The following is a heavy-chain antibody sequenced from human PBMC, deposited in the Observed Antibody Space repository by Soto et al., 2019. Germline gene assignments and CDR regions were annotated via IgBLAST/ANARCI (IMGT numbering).Heavy chain of an antibody. J-gene: IGHJ4*02. D-gene: IGHD3-16*02. Sequence: GGSLRLSCAASGFTFSSYSMNWVRQAPGKGLEWVSYISSSSSTIYYADSVKGRFTISRDNAKNSLYLQMNSLRAEDTAGYYCSRDYVWGSYRYFDYWGQGTLVTVSS. CDR3: SRDYVWGSYRYFDY. CDR2: ISSSSSTI. V-gene: IGHV3-48*04. CDR1: GFTFSSYS.